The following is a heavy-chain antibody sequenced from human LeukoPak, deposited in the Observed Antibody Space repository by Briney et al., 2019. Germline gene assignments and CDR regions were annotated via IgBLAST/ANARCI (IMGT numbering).Heavy chain of an antibody. CDR1: GGSISSSSYY. J-gene: IGHJ3*02. V-gene: IGHV4-39*01. Sequence: PSETLSLTCTVSGGSISSSSYYWGWIRQPPGKGLEWIGSIYYSGSTYYNPSLKSRVTISVDTSKNQFSLKLSSVTAADTAVYYCARYGGVAYCGGDCYFVAFDIWGQGTMVTVSS. D-gene: IGHD2-21*02. CDR2: IYYSGST. CDR3: ARYGGVAYCGGDCYFVAFDI.